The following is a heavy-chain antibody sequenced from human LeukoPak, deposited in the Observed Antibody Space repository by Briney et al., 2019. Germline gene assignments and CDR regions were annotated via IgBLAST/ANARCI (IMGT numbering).Heavy chain of an antibody. Sequence: PSETLSLTCAVYGGSFSGYYWSWIRQPPGKGLEWIGEINHSGSTNYNPSLKSRVTISVDTSKNQFSLKLSSVTAADTAVYYCARQGAGDYDSSGYYSYYFDYWGQGTLVTVSS. CDR2: INHSGST. J-gene: IGHJ4*02. D-gene: IGHD3-22*01. V-gene: IGHV4-34*01. CDR3: ARQGAGDYDSSGYYSYYFDY. CDR1: GGSFSGYY.